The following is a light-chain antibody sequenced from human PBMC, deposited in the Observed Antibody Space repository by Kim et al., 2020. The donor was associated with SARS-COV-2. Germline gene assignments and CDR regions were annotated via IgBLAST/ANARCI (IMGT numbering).Light chain of an antibody. J-gene: IGLJ1*01. Sequence: VSPGQTASITCSGDKLGDKYACWYQRKPGQSPVLVIYQDSKRPSGIPERFSGSNSGNTATLTISGTQAMDEADYYCQAWDSSTYVFGTGTKVTVL. CDR3: QAWDSSTYV. CDR1: KLGDKY. V-gene: IGLV3-1*01. CDR2: QDS.